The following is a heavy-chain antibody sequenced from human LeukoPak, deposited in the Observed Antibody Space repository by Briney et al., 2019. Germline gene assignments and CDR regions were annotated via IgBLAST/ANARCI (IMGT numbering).Heavy chain of an antibody. CDR1: GFTFRSYS. J-gene: IGHJ4*02. CDR2: INYSSSTI. V-gene: IGHV3-48*01. CDR3: ARSYNWNDVFDY. Sequence: GGSLRLSCAASGFTFRSYSMNWVRQAPGKGLEWVSYINYSSSTIYYADSVKGRFTISRDNAKNTLYLQMNSLRAEDTAVYYCARSYNWNDVFDYWGQGTLVTVSS. D-gene: IGHD1-1*01.